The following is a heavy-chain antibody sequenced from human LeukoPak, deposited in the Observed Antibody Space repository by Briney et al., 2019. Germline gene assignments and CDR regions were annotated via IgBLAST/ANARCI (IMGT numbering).Heavy chain of an antibody. Sequence: SETLSLTCAVYGGSFSGYYWSWIRQPPGKGLEWIGSIYYSGSTYYNPSLKSRVTISVDTSKNQFSLKLSSVTAADTAVYYCARDNTGTARNAFDIWGQGTMVTVSS. J-gene: IGHJ3*02. CDR2: IYYSGST. D-gene: IGHD1-1*01. V-gene: IGHV4-34*01. CDR1: GGSFSGYY. CDR3: ARDNTGTARNAFDI.